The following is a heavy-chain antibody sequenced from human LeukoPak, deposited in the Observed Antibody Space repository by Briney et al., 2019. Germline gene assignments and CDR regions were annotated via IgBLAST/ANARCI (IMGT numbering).Heavy chain of an antibody. V-gene: IGHV1-18*01. D-gene: IGHD3-9*01. J-gene: IGHJ6*02. CDR2: LSAYNGNT. CDR3: AREMKVRYFDWLHNYYYGMDV. CDR1: GYTFTSYG. Sequence: ASVKVSCKASGYTFTSYGISWVRQAPGQGLEWMGCLSAYNGNTNYAQKLQGRVTMTTDTSTSTAYMELRSLRSDDTAVYYCAREMKVRYFDWLHNYYYGMDVWGQGTTVTVSS.